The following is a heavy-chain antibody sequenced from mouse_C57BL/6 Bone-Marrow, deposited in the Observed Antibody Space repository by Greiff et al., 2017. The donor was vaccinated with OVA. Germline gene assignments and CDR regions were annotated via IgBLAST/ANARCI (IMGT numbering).Heavy chain of an antibody. CDR2: IYPRSGNT. D-gene: IGHD2-5*01. CDR1: GYTFTSYG. CDR3: ARGHYSNYEGAY. J-gene: IGHJ3*01. Sequence: VKLVESGAELARPGASVKLSCKASGYTFTSYGISWVKQRTGQGLEWIGEIYPRSGNTYYNEKFKGKATLTADKSSSTAYMELRSLTSEDSAVYFCARGHYSNYEGAYWGQGTLVTVSA. V-gene: IGHV1-81*01.